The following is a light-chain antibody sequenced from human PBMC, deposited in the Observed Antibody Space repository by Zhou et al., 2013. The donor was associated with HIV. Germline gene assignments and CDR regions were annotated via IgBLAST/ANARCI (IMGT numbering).Light chain of an antibody. CDR1: QSLLHSNGYNY. V-gene: IGKV2D-29*02. CDR3: MESINLPLT. J-gene: IGKJ4*01. CDR2: EVS. Sequence: DIVMTQSPLSLPVTPGEPASISCRTGQSLLHSNGYNYLDWYLQKPGQSPQLLIYEVSNRFSGVPDRFSGSGSGTEFTLKISRLEAEDVGVYYCMESINLPLTFGGGTKVEIK.